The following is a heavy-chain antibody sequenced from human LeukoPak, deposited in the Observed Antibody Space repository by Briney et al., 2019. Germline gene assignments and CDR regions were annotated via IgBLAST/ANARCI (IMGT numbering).Heavy chain of an antibody. CDR3: TRDLGYCSSTSCYWGNYYYYMDV. CDR1: GFTFGDYA. J-gene: IGHJ6*03. D-gene: IGHD2-2*01. Sequence: GGSLRLSCTASGFTFGDYAMSWVRQAPGKGLEWVGFIRSKAYGGTTEYAASVKGRFTISRDDSKSIAYLQMNSLKTEDTAVYYCTRDLGYCSSTSCYWGNYYYYMDVWGKGTTVTVSS. V-gene: IGHV3-49*04. CDR2: IRSKAYGGTT.